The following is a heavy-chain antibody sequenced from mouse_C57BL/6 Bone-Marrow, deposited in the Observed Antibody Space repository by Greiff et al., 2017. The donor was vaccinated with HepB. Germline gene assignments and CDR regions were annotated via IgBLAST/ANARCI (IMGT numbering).Heavy chain of an antibody. D-gene: IGHD2-3*01. J-gene: IGHJ2*01. CDR3: TTMMVTRKVGYFDY. Sequence: VHVKQSGAELVGPGASVKLSCTASGFNIKDDYMHWVKQRPEQGLEWIGWIDPENGDTEYASKFQGKATITADTSSNTAYLQLSSLTSEDTAVYYCTTMMVTRKVGYFDYWGQGTTLTVSS. CDR2: IDPENGDT. CDR1: GFNIKDDY. V-gene: IGHV14-4*01.